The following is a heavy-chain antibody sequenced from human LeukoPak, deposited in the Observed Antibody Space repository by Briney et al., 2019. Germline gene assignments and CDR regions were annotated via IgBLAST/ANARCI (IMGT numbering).Heavy chain of an antibody. V-gene: IGHV3-23*01. CDR3: AKELHNFIDYYMDV. D-gene: IGHD3-16*02. Sequence: GGSLRLSCVASGFTFSSYVMTWVRQAPGKGQEWVSGISAGTGSTYYADSVKGRFTISRDNSKNTLYLQMNSLRAEDTAVYYCAKELHNFIDYYMDVWGKGTMVTVSS. J-gene: IGHJ6*03. CDR1: GFTFSSYV. CDR2: ISAGTGST.